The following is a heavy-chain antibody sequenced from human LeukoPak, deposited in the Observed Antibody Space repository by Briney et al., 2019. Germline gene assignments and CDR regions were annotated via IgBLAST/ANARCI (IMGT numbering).Heavy chain of an antibody. Sequence: ASVKVSCKVSGYTLTELSMHWVRQAPGKGLEWVGGFDPEDGETIYAQKFQGRVTMTEDTSTDTAYMELRSLRSEDTAVYYCATDREDQWLDRRRGDAFDIWGQGTMVTVSS. J-gene: IGHJ3*02. V-gene: IGHV1-24*01. CDR1: GYTLTELS. CDR2: FDPEDGET. CDR3: ATDREDQWLDRRRGDAFDI. D-gene: IGHD6-19*01.